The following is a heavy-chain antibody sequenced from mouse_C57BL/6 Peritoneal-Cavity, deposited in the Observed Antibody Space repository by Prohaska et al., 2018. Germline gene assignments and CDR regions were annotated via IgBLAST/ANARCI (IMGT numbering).Heavy chain of an antibody. D-gene: IGHD2-1*01. CDR2: IKSDGSAI. CDR1: GFTFSGFW. J-gene: IGHJ1*03. Sequence: EVQLLETGGGLVQPGGSRGLSCEGSGFTFSGFWLSWVRQTPGKTLEWIGDIKSDGSAINYAPSIKVRFTIFRDNDKSTLYLQMINVRSEDTATYFCMRYGNYWYFDVWGTGTTVTVSS. CDR3: MRYGNYWYFDV. V-gene: IGHV11-2*01.